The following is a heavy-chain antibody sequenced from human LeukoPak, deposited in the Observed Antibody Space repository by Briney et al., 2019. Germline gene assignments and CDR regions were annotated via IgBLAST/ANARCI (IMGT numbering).Heavy chain of an antibody. CDR3: ARAFQSLGGLSLPDY. CDR1: GYTFTNYA. J-gene: IGHJ4*02. V-gene: IGHV7-4-1*02. CDR2: IHPSTGNP. D-gene: IGHD3-16*02. Sequence: ASAKVSCKTSGYTFTNYAMNWVRQAPGQGLEWMGWIHPSTGNPTYAQGFTRRFVFSLDTSVSTTYLQISSLKAEDTAVYYCARAFQSLGGLSLPDYWGQGTLVTVSS.